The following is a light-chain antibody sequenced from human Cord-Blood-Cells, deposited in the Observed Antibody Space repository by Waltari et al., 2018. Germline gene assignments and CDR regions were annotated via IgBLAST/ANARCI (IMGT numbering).Light chain of an antibody. CDR3: SSYTSSSTLDV. Sequence: QSALTQPAYVSGSPGQSITISCTGTSSDVGGYNYVSWYQQHPRKAPKLMIYEVSNRASGVSHRFSGSKSGNTASLTISGLQAEDEAYYYCSSYTSSSTLDVFGTGTKVTVL. J-gene: IGLJ1*01. CDR2: EVS. CDR1: SSDVGGYNY. V-gene: IGLV2-14*01.